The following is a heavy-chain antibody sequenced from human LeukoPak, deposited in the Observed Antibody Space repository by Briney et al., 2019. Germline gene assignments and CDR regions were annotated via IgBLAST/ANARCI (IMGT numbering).Heavy chain of an antibody. CDR2: IFFSGST. CDR3: ARHVEIAVAGPIEY. D-gene: IGHD6-19*01. Sequence: KPSETLSLICTVSGASIRNSRDYWGWVRQPPGQGLEWIVRIFFSGSTYYNPSLKSRAAISVDSSKNQFSLKLSSVTAADTAFYYCARHVEIAVAGPIEYWGQGTLVPVSS. CDR1: GASIRNSRDY. J-gene: IGHJ4*02. V-gene: IGHV4-39*01.